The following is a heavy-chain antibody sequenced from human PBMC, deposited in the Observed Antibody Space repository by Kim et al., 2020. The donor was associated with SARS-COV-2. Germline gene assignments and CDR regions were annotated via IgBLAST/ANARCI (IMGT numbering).Heavy chain of an antibody. CDR3: AKDMGLPTIFGVVITEGVDY. D-gene: IGHD3-3*01. V-gene: IGHV3-43*02. CDR2: ISGDGGST. Sequence: GGSLRLSCAASGFTFDDYAMHWVRQAPGKGLEWVSLISGDGGSTYYADSVKGRFTISRDNSKNSLYLQMNSLRTEDTALYYCAKDMGLPTIFGVVITEGVDYWGQGTLVTVSS. CDR1: GFTFDDYA. J-gene: IGHJ4*02.